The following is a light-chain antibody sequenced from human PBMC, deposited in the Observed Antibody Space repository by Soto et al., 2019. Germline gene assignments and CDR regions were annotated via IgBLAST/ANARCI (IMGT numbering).Light chain of an antibody. CDR1: QSVRNNY. V-gene: IGKV3-20*01. J-gene: IGKJ4*01. CDR2: DAS. Sequence: EIVLTQSPDTLSLSPGERATLSCRASQSVRNNYLAWYQQKPGQAPRFLIFDASSRATGIPDRFSGSGSGTDFTLTISRLEPEDFAVYYCQQCGSTPLTFGGGTKVDIE. CDR3: QQCGSTPLT.